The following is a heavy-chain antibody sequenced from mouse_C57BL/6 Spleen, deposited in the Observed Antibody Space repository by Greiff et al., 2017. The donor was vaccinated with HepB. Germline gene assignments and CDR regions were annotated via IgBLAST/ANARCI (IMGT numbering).Heavy chain of an antibody. D-gene: IGHD2-5*01. J-gene: IGHJ2*01. CDR2: MYPGSGST. CDR1: GYTFTSYW. Sequence: VQLQQPGAELVKPGASVKMSCKASGYTFTSYWITWVKQRPGQGLEWIGDMYPGSGSTNYNEKFKSKATLTVDTSSSTAYMQRSSLTSEDSAVYYCARSGSNYDYFDYWGQGTTLTVSS. V-gene: IGHV1-55*01. CDR3: ARSGSNYDYFDY.